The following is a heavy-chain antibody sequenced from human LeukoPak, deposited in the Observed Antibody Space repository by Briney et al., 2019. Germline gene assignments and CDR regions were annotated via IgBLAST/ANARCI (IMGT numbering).Heavy chain of an antibody. CDR2: IWYDGSNK. D-gene: IGHD5-12*01. J-gene: IGHJ4*02. Sequence: GGSLRLSCAASGFAFSSYVMHWVRQAPGKGLEWVAVIWYDGSNKYYADSVRGRFTISRDNSKNTLYLQMNSLRAEDTAIYYCAKDETRGYSGYDLDYWGQGTLVTVSS. CDR1: GFAFSSYV. CDR3: AKDETRGYSGYDLDY. V-gene: IGHV3-33*06.